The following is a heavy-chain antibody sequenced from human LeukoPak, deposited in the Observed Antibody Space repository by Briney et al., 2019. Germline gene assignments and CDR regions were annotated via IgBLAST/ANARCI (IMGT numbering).Heavy chain of an antibody. Sequence: ASVKVSCKTSGFTFTTYTMHWVRQAPGQRLEWMGWIDAANGNTQYSQKFQGRVTITRDTSASTAYMELSSLRSEDTAVYYCARGAPIRVAVAATFDPWGQGTLVTVPS. CDR1: GFTFTTYT. D-gene: IGHD6-19*01. V-gene: IGHV1-3*01. CDR3: ARGAPIRVAVAATFDP. CDR2: IDAANGNT. J-gene: IGHJ5*02.